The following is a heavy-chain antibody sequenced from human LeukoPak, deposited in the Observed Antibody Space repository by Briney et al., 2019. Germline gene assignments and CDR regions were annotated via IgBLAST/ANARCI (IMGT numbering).Heavy chain of an antibody. Sequence: GGSQRLSCAASGFTFSNYAMTWVCQAPGKGLEWVSSISGSSDSTYYADSVKGRFTIFRDNSKNTLYLQMNSLRAEDTAVYYCTKDRANDVLEYFQYWGQGTLVTVSS. J-gene: IGHJ1*01. V-gene: IGHV3-23*01. D-gene: IGHD2-8*01. CDR1: GFTFSNYA. CDR2: ISGSSDST. CDR3: TKDRANDVLEYFQY.